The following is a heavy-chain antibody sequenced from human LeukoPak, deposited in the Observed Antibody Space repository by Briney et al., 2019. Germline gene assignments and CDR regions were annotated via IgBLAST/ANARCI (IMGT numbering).Heavy chain of an antibody. V-gene: IGHV1-2*02. CDR1: GYTFTGYY. J-gene: IGHJ4*02. D-gene: IGHD6-6*01. CDR2: INPNSGGT. CDR3: ARDRRSSSSGVLFDY. Sequence: ASVKVSCKASGYTFTGYYMHWVRQAPGQGLEWMGWINPNSGGTNYAQKFQGRVTMTRDTSISTAYMELSRLRSDDTAVYYCARDRRSSSSGVLFDYWGQGTLVTVSS.